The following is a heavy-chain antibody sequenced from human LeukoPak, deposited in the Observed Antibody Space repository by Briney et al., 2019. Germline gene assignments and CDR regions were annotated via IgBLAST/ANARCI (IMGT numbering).Heavy chain of an antibody. D-gene: IGHD4-17*01. V-gene: IGHV4-31*11. Sequence: SETLSLTCAVYGGSFSGYYWSWIRQHPGKGLEWIGYIYYSGSTYYNPSLKSRVTISVDTSKNQFSLKLSSVTAADTAVYYCARDHSWTTVTHYFDYWGQGTLVTVSS. CDR2: IYYSGST. CDR1: GGSFSGYY. J-gene: IGHJ4*02. CDR3: ARDHSWTTVTHYFDY.